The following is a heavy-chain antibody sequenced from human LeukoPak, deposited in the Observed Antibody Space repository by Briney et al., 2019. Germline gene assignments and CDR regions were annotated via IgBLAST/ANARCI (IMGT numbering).Heavy chain of an antibody. J-gene: IGHJ4*02. CDR3: ACAQGIAARW. CDR2: ISSSGSSL. Sequence: GGSLRLSCAASGFTFSTVDMNWVRQAPGKGLERVSYISSSGSSLYYADSVKGRFTISRDNSKNTLYLQMNSLRAEDTAVYYCACAQGIAARWWGQGTLVTVS. D-gene: IGHD6-6*01. V-gene: IGHV3-48*03. CDR1: GFTFSTVD.